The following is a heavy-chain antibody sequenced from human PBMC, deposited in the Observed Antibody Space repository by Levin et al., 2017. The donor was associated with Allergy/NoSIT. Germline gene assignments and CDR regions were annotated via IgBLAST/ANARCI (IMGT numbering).Heavy chain of an antibody. CDR1: GFTFSSYS. CDR2: ISSSSSYI. J-gene: IGHJ6*02. D-gene: IGHD3-10*01. V-gene: IGHV3-21*01. Sequence: PGGSLRLSCAASGFTFSSYSMNWVRQAPGKGLEWVSSISSSSSYIYYADSVKGRFTISRDNAKNSLYLQMNSLRAEDTAVYYCARDTALLWFGEHQTYYYYYGMDVWGQGTTVTVSS. CDR3: ARDTALLWFGEHQTYYYYYGMDV.